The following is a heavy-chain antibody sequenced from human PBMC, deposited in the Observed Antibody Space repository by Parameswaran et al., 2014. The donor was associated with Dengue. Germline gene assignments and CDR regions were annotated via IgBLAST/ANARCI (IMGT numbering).Heavy chain of an antibody. Sequence: WVRQAPGQGLEWMGWINPNSGGTNYAQKFQGRVTMTRDTSISTAYMELSRLRSDDTAVYYCARARGVGDAFDIWGQGTMVTVSS. CDR2: INPNSGGT. D-gene: IGHD3-10*01. CDR3: ARARGVGDAFDI. V-gene: IGHV1-2*02. J-gene: IGHJ3*02.